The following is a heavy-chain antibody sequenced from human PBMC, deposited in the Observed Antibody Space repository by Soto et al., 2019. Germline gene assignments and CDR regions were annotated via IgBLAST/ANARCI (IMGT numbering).Heavy chain of an antibody. Sequence: QVQLQESGPGLVKPSQTLSLTSTVSGGSINNGGYYWSWIRQHPGKGLEWIGYIFYSGSTYYNPSLKSRVTISVDTSKNQFSLKLSSVTAADTAVYYCARDLRGGSYGMDVWGQGTTVTVSS. CDR3: ARDLRGGSYGMDV. V-gene: IGHV4-31*03. J-gene: IGHJ6*02. CDR2: IFYSGST. CDR1: GGSINNGGYY. D-gene: IGHD3-10*01.